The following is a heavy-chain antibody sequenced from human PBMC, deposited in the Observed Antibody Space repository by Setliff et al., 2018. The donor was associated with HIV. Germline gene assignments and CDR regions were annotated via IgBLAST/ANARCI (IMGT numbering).Heavy chain of an antibody. J-gene: IGHJ6*03. Sequence: SQTLSLTCAVYGGSFSGHYWSWIRQPPGKGLEWIGEIHHSGRTEYNPSLTSRITMSVDSSKNQFSLRLTSVAAADTAVYYCARGRCTGGTCSGRYSYLRIDVWGKGTTVTVSS. CDR2: IHHSGRT. CDR3: ARGRCTGGTCSGRYSYLRIDV. CDR1: GGSFSGHY. V-gene: IGHV4-34*01. D-gene: IGHD2-8*02.